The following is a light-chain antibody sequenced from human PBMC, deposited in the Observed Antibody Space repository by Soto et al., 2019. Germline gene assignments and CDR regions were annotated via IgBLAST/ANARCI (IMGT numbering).Light chain of an antibody. CDR1: QSVSFI. CDR3: QQYGTSEII. J-gene: IGKJ5*01. CDR2: DTS. Sequence: EVVMTQSPATLSVSPGERATLSCRASQSVSFIAWYQQKPGQAPRLLIYDTSSRATGVPDRYSASGSGTDFTLTISRLEPEDFAVFFCQQYGTSEIIFGQGARLEIK. V-gene: IGKV3-20*01.